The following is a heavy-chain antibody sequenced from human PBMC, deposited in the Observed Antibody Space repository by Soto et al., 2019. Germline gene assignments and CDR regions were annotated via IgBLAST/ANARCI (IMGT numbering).Heavy chain of an antibody. CDR1: GFTFSSYS. J-gene: IGHJ6*03. Sequence: EVQLVESGGGLVKPGGSLRLSCAASGFTFSSYSMNWVRQAPGKGLEWVSSISSSSSYIYYADSVKGRFTISRDNAKNSRYLQKHRLRGEETAVYYCARKMEGDFWSGYHTYYYYYYMDVWGKGTTVTVSS. V-gene: IGHV3-21*01. D-gene: IGHD3-3*01. CDR3: ARKMEGDFWSGYHTYYYYYYMDV. CDR2: ISSSSSYI.